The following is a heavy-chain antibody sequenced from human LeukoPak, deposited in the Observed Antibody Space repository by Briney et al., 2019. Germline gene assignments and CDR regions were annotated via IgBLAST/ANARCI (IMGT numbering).Heavy chain of an antibody. D-gene: IGHD2-15*01. CDR3: ARDLAGW. V-gene: IGHV3-9*01. Sequence: QAGGSLRLSCAASGFTFDDYAMHWVRQAPGKGLEWVSGISWNSGSIGYADSVKGRFTISRDNAKNSLYLQMNSLRAEDTALYYCARDLAGWWGQGTLVTVSS. CDR2: ISWNSGSI. CDR1: GFTFDDYA. J-gene: IGHJ4*02.